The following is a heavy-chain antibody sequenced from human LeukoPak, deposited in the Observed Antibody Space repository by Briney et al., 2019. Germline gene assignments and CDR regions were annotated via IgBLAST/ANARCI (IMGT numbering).Heavy chain of an antibody. D-gene: IGHD2-15*01. Sequence: GSSVKVSCKASGGTFSSYAISWVRQAPGQGLEWMGGIIPIFGTANYAQKFQGRVTITTDESTSTAYMELSRLRSDDTAVYYCARARIPIVVVVAASNGLFDYWGQGTLVTVSS. CDR3: ARARIPIVVVVAASNGLFDY. J-gene: IGHJ4*02. CDR2: IIPIFGTA. CDR1: GGTFSSYA. V-gene: IGHV1-69*05.